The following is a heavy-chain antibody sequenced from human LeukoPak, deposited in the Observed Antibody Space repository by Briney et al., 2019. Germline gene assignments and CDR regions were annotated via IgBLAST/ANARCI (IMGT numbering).Heavy chain of an antibody. V-gene: IGHV3-23*01. CDR1: GFTFSNYA. D-gene: IGHD2-8*01. CDR3: AKAPTYERRVYGRDV. CDR2: INGGGGKT. J-gene: IGHJ6*02. Sequence: PGGSLRLSCAASGFTFSNYAMTWVRQAPRKGLEWVSSINGGGGKTYYTDSVKGRFTISRDNSKNTLYLQMNSLRAEDTAVYNCAKAPTYERRVYGRDVWGQGTTVTVSS.